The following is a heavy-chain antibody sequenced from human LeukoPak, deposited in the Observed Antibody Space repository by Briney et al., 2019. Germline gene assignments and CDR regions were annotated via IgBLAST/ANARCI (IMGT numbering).Heavy chain of an antibody. CDR2: MNPNSGNT. Sequence: ASVKVSCKASGYIFNRYDINWVRQATGQGLEWMGWMNPNSGNTGYAQKFQGRVTMTRNTSISTAYMELSSLRSEDTAVYYCARGSYGSGSKWGQGTLVTVSS. D-gene: IGHD3-10*01. V-gene: IGHV1-8*01. CDR3: ARGSYGSGSK. CDR1: GYIFNRYD. J-gene: IGHJ4*02.